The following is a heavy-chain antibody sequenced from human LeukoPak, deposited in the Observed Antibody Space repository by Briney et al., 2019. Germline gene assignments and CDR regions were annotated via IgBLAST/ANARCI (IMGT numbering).Heavy chain of an antibody. J-gene: IGHJ6*03. CDR3: ARDIGHSSGGYMDV. CDR1: GFTFSSYS. CDR2: ISSSGSTI. D-gene: IGHD6-25*01. Sequence: PGGSLRLSCAASGFTFSSYSMNWVRQAPGKGLEWVSYISSSGSTIYYADSVKGRFTISRDNAKNSLYLQMNSLRAEDTAVYYCARDIGHSSGGYMDVWGKGTTVTVSS. V-gene: IGHV3-48*04.